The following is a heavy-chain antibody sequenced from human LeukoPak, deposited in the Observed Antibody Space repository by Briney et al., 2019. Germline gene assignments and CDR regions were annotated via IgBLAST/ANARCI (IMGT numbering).Heavy chain of an antibody. Sequence: PSGTLSLPCAVYGGSFSGYYWRWIRQPPGKALEWIGEINHSGNTNYNPSLKSRVTISVHTSKNQFSLKLSSVTAADTAVYYCARAYCSSTSCYDGGLGGYYFDYWGQGTLVTVSS. CDR3: ARAYCSSTSCYDGGLGGYYFDY. V-gene: IGHV4-34*01. J-gene: IGHJ4*02. CDR2: INHSGNT. D-gene: IGHD2-2*01. CDR1: GGSFSGYY.